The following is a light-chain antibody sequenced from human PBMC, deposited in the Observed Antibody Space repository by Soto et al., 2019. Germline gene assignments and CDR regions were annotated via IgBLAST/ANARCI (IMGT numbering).Light chain of an antibody. CDR3: RQYGSSWT. CDR1: QSVSSSY. J-gene: IGKJ1*01. Sequence: EIVMSQSPGTLSLYPGERATLSCRASQSVSSSYLAWYQQKPGQAPRLLIYGASSRATGIPDRFSGSGSGTDFTLTISRLEPEDFAVYYCRQYGSSWTFGQGTKVYIK. V-gene: IGKV3-20*01. CDR2: GAS.